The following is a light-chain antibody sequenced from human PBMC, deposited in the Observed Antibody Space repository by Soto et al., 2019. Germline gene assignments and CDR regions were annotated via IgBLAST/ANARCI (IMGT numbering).Light chain of an antibody. V-gene: IGKV3-20*01. J-gene: IGKJ2*01. CDR1: QTVSSSY. CDR3: QQYGPSPMYT. CDR2: GAS. Sequence: EIVLTQSPGTLSLSPGERATLSCRAIQTVSSSYLAWYQQKPGQAPRLLIYGASTRATGIPGRFSGSASGTDFTLTISRLEPEDFAVYYCQQYGPSPMYTFGQGTNLEIK.